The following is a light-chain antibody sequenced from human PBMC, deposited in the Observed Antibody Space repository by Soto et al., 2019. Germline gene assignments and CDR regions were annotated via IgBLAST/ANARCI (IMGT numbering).Light chain of an antibody. V-gene: IGKV3-20*01. CDR3: QQYGSSPLT. CDR1: QSVSSNF. Sequence: LLTQSPGSMSLSPGARATLFCRASQSVSSNFLAWYQQQPGEATRLLIYAASTRATGIPAWCSGGGSGKEFPITVSRLEPEDLAVYYCQQYGSSPLTFGQGTKVDIK. J-gene: IGKJ1*01. CDR2: AAS.